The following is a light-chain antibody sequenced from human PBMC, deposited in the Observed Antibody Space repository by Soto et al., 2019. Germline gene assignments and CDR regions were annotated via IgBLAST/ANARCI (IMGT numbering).Light chain of an antibody. V-gene: IGKV3D-20*02. CDR2: GAS. CDR3: QQRSNWPPVT. J-gene: IGKJ4*01. CDR1: QSVSSSY. Sequence: EIVLTQSPGTLSLSPGERATLSCRASQSVSSSYLAWYQQKPGQAPRLLIYGASSSATGIPDRFSGSGSGTDFTLTISRLEPEDVAVYYCQQRSNWPPVTFGGGTKVESK.